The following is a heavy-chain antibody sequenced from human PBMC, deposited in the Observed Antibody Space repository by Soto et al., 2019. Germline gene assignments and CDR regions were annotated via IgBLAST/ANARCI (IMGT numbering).Heavy chain of an antibody. CDR2: ISSSSSYI. J-gene: IGHJ3*02. CDR1: GFTFSSYS. V-gene: IGHV3-21*01. D-gene: IGHD6-13*01. CDR3: ARELSLPYSSPQGRDAFDI. Sequence: GGSLRLSCAASGFTFSSYSMNWVRQAPGKGLEWVSSISSSSSYIYYADSVKGRFTISRDNAKNSLYLQMNSLRAEDTAVYYCARELSLPYSSPQGRDAFDIWGQGTMVTVSS.